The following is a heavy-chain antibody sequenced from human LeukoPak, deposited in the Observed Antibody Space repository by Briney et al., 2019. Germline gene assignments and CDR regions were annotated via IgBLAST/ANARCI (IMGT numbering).Heavy chain of an antibody. D-gene: IGHD5-18*01. J-gene: IGHJ4*02. V-gene: IGHV3-13*01. CDR3: ARGGAPGYSYGYPGDY. CDR2: IGTAGDT. Sequence: PGGSLRLSCAASGFTFSSYDMHWVRQATGKGLEWVSAIGTAGDTYYPGSVKGRFTISRENAKNSLYLQTNSLRAGDTAVYYCARGGAPGYSYGYPGDYWGRGTLVTVSS. CDR1: GFTFSSYD.